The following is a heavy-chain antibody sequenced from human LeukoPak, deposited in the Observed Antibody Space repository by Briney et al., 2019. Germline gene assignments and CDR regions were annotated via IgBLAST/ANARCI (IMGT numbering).Heavy chain of an antibody. V-gene: IGHV1-46*03. CDR1: GYTFTSYY. CDR3: AIAAAGALGAFDI. Sequence: GASVKVSCKASGYTFTSYYMHWVRQAPGQGLEWIGIINPSGGSTSYAQKFQGRVTMTRDTSTSTVYMELSSLRSEDTAVYYCAIAAAGALGAFDIWGQGTMVTVSS. CDR2: INPSGGST. D-gene: IGHD6-13*01. J-gene: IGHJ3*02.